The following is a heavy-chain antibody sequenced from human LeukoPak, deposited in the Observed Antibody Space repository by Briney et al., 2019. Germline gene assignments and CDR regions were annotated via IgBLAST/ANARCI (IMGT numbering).Heavy chain of an antibody. J-gene: IGHJ4*02. CDR3: ARGNSYGFLTLGL. CDR1: GYTFTGYY. Sequence: GASVKVSCKASGYTFTGYYMHWVRQAPGQGLEWMGWINPNSGGTNYAQKFQGRVTMTRDTSISTAYMELSRLRSDDTAVYYCARGNSYGFLTLGLWGQGTLVTVSS. CDR2: INPNSGGT. V-gene: IGHV1-2*02. D-gene: IGHD5-18*01.